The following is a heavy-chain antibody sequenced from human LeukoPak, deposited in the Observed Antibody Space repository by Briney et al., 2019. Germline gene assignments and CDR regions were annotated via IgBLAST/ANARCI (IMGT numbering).Heavy chain of an antibody. CDR3: ARGRLNGNVDF. V-gene: IGHV1-18*01. Sequence: ASVKVSCKASGYTFTSYGISWVRQAPGQGLEWMGWISAYNGNTKYSQKFQGRVTITRDTSASTAYMELSSLRSEDTAMYYCARGRLNGNVDFWGQGTLVTVSS. CDR1: GYTFTSYG. D-gene: IGHD1-20*01. J-gene: IGHJ4*02. CDR2: ISAYNGNT.